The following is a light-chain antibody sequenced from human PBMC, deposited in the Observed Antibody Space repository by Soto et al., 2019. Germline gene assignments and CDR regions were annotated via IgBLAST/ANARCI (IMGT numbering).Light chain of an antibody. CDR1: QSVSSY. Sequence: EIVLTQSPATLSLSPGERATLSCRASQSVSSYLAWYQQKPGQAPRLLIYGASSRATGIPDRFSGSGSGTDFTLTISRLEPEDFAVYYCQQYGSSRITFGQGTRLENK. CDR2: GAS. V-gene: IGKV3-20*01. J-gene: IGKJ5*01. CDR3: QQYGSSRIT.